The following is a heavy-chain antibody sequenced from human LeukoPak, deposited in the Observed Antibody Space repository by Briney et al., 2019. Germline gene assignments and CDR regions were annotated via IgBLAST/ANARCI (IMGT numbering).Heavy chain of an antibody. J-gene: IGHJ4*02. CDR1: GYSISSGYY. Sequence: SETLSLTCAVSGYSISSGYYWGWIRQPPGKGLEWIGSIYHSGSTYYNPSLKSRVTISVDTSKNQFSLKLSSVTAADTAVYYCARVTGDFPSDYWGPGTLVTVSS. V-gene: IGHV4-38-2*01. CDR2: IYHSGST. CDR3: ARVTGDFPSDY. D-gene: IGHD2-21*02.